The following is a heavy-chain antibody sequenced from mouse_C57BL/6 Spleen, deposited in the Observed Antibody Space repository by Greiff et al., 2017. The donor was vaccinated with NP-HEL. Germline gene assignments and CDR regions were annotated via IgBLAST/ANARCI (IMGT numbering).Heavy chain of an antibody. V-gene: IGHV5-17*01. CDR3: ASGPWFAY. CDR2: ISSGSSTI. Sequence: EVMLVESGGGLVKPGGSLKLSCAASGFTFSDYGMHWVRQAPEKGLEWVAYISSGSSTIYYADTVKGRFTISRDNAKNTLFLQMTSLSSEDTAMYYCASGPWFAYWGQGTLVTVSA. J-gene: IGHJ3*01. CDR1: GFTFSDYG.